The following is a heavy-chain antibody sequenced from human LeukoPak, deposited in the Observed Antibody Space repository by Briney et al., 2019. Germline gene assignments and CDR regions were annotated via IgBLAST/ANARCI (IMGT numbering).Heavy chain of an antibody. CDR3: ARDYANIVDY. CDR2: IKEDGSKT. CDR1: GFTFRSYL. D-gene: IGHD3-16*01. Sequence: PGGSLRLSCAASGFTFRSYLMSWVRQVPGKGLQWVANIKEDGSKTYYVDSVKGRFTISRDNAKNSLCLEMNSLRADDTAVYYCARDYANIVDYWGQGTLVTVSS. J-gene: IGHJ4*02. V-gene: IGHV3-7*03.